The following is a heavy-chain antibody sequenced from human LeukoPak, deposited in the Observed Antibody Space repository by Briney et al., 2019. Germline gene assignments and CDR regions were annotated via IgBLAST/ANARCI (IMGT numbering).Heavy chain of an antibody. CDR2: INTDGSRT. V-gene: IGHV3-74*01. D-gene: IGHD1-7*01. CDR3: ARANAGNWNYWGGYYYYYGMDV. J-gene: IGHJ6*02. CDR1: GFTFSGYR. Sequence: PGGSLRLSCVASGFTFSGYRMHWVRQAPGKGLVWVSRINTDGSRTTYADSVKGRFTVSRDNAKNTLYLQMDSLTGEDTAVYYCARANAGNWNYWGGYYYYYGMDVWGQGTTVTVSS.